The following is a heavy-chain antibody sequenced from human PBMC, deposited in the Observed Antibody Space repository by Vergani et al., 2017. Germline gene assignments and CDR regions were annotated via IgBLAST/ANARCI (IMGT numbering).Heavy chain of an antibody. V-gene: IGHV4-59*01. CDR3: ASSPDGGNSHFDY. CDR2: IYYSGST. D-gene: IGHD4-23*01. J-gene: IGHJ4*02. CDR1: GGSISSYY. Sequence: QVQLQESGPGLVKPSETLSLTCTVSGGSISSYYWSWIRQPPGKGLEWIGYIYYSGSTNDNPSLKSRVTRSVDTSKNQFSLKLSSVTAADTAVYYCASSPDGGNSHFDYWGQGTLVTVSS.